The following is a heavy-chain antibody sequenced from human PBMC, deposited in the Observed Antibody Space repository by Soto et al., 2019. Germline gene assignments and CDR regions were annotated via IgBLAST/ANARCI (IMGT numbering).Heavy chain of an antibody. CDR3: AREASAVISLDY. D-gene: IGHD6-19*01. J-gene: IGHJ4*02. Sequence: SXKVSFKASGYTXTAYSMHWVRQAPGQGLEWVGWFNPNSCDTIYAQKFQGRVTLTRDTSIGTAYMEMYSLTSDDTAVYYCAREASAVISLDYWGQGTLGTVS. CDR2: FNPNSCDT. V-gene: IGHV1-2*02. CDR1: GYTXTAYS.